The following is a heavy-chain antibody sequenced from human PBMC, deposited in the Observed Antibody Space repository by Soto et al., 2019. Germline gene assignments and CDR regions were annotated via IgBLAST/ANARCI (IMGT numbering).Heavy chain of an antibody. CDR3: ASRHSSPYFDY. CDR2: IYYSGST. V-gene: IGHV4-30-4*01. J-gene: IGHJ4*02. CDR1: GGSISSGYYY. D-gene: IGHD6-13*01. Sequence: SETLSLTCTVSGGSISSGYYYWSWIRQPPGKGLEWIGSIYYSGSTYYNPSLKSRVTISIDTSKNQFSLKLNSVTAADTAVYYCASRHSSPYFDYWGQGTLVTVSS.